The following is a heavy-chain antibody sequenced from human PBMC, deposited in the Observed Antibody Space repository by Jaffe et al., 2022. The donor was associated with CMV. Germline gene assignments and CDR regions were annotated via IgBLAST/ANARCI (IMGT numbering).Heavy chain of an antibody. Sequence: QLQLQESGPGLVKPSETLSLTCTVSGGSISSSSYYWGWIRQPPGKGLEWIGSIYYSGSTYYNPSLKSRVTISVDTSKNQFSLKLSSVTAADTAVYYCARRAVAGSNPHYYYYYGMDVWGQGTTVTVSS. D-gene: IGHD6-19*01. V-gene: IGHV4-39*01. CDR1: GGSISSSSYY. CDR2: IYYSGST. CDR3: ARRAVAGSNPHYYYYYGMDV. J-gene: IGHJ6*02.